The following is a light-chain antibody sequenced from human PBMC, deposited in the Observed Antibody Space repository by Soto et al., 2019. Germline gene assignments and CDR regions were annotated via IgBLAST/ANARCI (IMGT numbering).Light chain of an antibody. CDR2: GNS. V-gene: IGLV1-40*01. Sequence: QLVLTQPPSVSGAPGQRVTISCTGSSSNIGAGYDVHWYQQLPGTAPKLLIYGNSNRPSGVPDRFSGSKSDTSASLAITKLQAEDEADYYCQSYDSSLSVVFGGGTKVTVL. CDR3: QSYDSSLSVV. J-gene: IGLJ2*01. CDR1: SSNIGAGYD.